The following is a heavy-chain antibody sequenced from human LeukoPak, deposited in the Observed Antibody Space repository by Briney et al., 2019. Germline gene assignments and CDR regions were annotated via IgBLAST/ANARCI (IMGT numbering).Heavy chain of an antibody. CDR1: GYTFTGYY. J-gene: IGHJ3*02. CDR2: INPNSGDT. D-gene: IGHD3-10*01. V-gene: IGHV1-2*02. Sequence: GASVKVSCKASGYTFTGYYMHWVRQAPGQGLEWMGWINPNSGDTNYAQRFQGSVTMTRDTSISTAYMELSRLRSDDTAVYYCARDIGGGSATYYNVNAFDIWGQGTMVTVSS. CDR3: ARDIGGGSATYYNVNAFDI.